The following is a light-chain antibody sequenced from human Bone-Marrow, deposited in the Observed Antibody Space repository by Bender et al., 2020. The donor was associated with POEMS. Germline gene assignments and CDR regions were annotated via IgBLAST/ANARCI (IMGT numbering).Light chain of an antibody. V-gene: IGLV1-44*01. J-gene: IGLJ3*02. CDR1: NSNIGTNA. CDR2: NDN. Sequence: QSVLTQPPSASGTPGQRVTISCSGSNSNIGTNAVNWYQQFPVTAPKLLIYNDNQRPSVVPDRFYAFKSGTSASLAISGLQSEEEADYYCAEWDAGLSGGVFGGGTKLTVL. CDR3: AEWDAGLSGGV.